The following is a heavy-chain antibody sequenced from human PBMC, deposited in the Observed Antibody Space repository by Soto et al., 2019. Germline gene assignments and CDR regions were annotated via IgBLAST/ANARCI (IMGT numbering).Heavy chain of an antibody. J-gene: IGHJ3*01. D-gene: IGHD5-12*01. CDR1: GGSISSGNYY. CDR3: ARYFSGYVDV. Sequence: QVQLQESGPGLVKPSQTLSLTCTVSGGSISSGNYYWSWIRQHPGKGLEYIGYIDYSGTTYYNPSLKSRVAVSADTSKAQFSLSLGSVTAADTAVYYCARYFSGYVDVWGQGTMVTVSS. CDR2: IDYSGTT. V-gene: IGHV4-31*03.